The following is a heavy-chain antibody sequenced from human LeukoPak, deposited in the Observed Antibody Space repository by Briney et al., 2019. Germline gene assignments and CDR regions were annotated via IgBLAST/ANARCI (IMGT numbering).Heavy chain of an antibody. CDR3: AREFVVGATVDY. D-gene: IGHD1-26*01. Sequence: ASVKVSCKASGYTFTGYYLHWVRQAPGQGLEWMGRINPNSGGTNYAQKFQGRVTMTGDTSTSTAYMEVSRLRSDDTAVYYCAREFVVGATVDYWGQGTLVTVSS. CDR2: INPNSGGT. CDR1: GYTFTGYY. V-gene: IGHV1-2*06. J-gene: IGHJ4*02.